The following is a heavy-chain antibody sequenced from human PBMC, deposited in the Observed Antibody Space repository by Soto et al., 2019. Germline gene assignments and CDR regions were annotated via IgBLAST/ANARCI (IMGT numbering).Heavy chain of an antibody. CDR3: ARQGGTMVRGVIGWFDP. CDR2: IYYSGST. J-gene: IGHJ5*02. V-gene: IGHV4-39*01. CDR1: GGSISSSSYY. Sequence: LSLTCTVSGGSISSSSYYWGWIRQPPGKGLEWIGSIYYSGSTYYNPSLKSRVTISVDTSKNQFSLKLSSVTAADTAVYYCARQGGTMVRGVIGWFDPWGQGTLVTV. D-gene: IGHD3-10*01.